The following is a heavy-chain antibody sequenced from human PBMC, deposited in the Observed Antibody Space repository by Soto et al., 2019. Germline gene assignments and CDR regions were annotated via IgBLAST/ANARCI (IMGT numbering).Heavy chain of an antibody. CDR3: ARTRAGSGWYLVDYYGMDV. CDR1: GGTFSSYA. J-gene: IGHJ6*02. Sequence: SVKVSCKASGGTFSSYAISWVRQAPGQGLEWMGGIIPIFGTANYAQKFQGRVTITADESTSTAYMELSSLRSEDTAVYYCARTRAGSGWYLVDYYGMDVWGQGTTVTVSS. V-gene: IGHV1-69*13. CDR2: IIPIFGTA. D-gene: IGHD6-19*01.